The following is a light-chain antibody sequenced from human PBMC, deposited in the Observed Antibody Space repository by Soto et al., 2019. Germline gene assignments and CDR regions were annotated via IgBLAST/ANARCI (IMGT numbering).Light chain of an antibody. CDR1: QSVSSN. CDR3: QQYNNWPRA. Sequence: EIVMTQSPATLSVSPGERATHSCRASQSVSSNLAWYQQKPGQAPRLLFYGASTRATGFPARFSGSGSGTEFTLTITSLHSEDFAVNYCQQYNNWPRAFGPGTKVDIK. V-gene: IGKV3-15*01. J-gene: IGKJ3*01. CDR2: GAS.